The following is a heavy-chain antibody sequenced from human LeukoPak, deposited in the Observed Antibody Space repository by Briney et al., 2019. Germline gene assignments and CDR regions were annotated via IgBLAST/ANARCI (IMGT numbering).Heavy chain of an antibody. V-gene: IGHV4-59*01. J-gene: IGHJ4*02. CDR2: IYYSGST. Sequence: PSETLSLTCTVSGGSISSYYSSWIRQPPGKGLEWVGYIYYSGSTNYNTSLKSRVTISVDTSKNQFSLKLSSVTAADTAVYYCARAGVVEMATIIFDYWGQGTLVTVSS. D-gene: IGHD5-24*01. CDR1: GGSISSYY. CDR3: ARAGVVEMATIIFDY.